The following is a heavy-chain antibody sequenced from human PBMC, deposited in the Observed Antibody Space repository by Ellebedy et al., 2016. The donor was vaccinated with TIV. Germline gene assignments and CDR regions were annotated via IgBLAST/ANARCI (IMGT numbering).Heavy chain of an antibody. CDR1: GASISSSSYY. CDR3: AAIQGGADY. CDR2: IYYSGST. D-gene: IGHD3-16*01. J-gene: IGHJ4*02. V-gene: IGHV4-39*01. Sequence: SETLSPTXTVSGASISSSSYYWGWIRQPPGKGREWIGIIYYSGSTYYNPSLKSRVTISVDTSKNQFSLKLSSVTAADTAVYYCAAIQGGADYWGQGTLVTVSS.